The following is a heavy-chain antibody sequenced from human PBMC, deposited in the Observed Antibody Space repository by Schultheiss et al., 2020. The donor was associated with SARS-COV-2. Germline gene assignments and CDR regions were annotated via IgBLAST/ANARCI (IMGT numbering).Heavy chain of an antibody. CDR3: ARRRREDSSGSIPFDY. D-gene: IGHD3-22*01. Sequence: SETLSLTCAVYGGSFSGYYWSWIRQPPGKGLEWFGEINHSGSTNYNPSLKSRVTISVDTSKNQFSLKLSSVTAADTAVYYCARRRREDSSGSIPFDYWGQGTLVTVSS. J-gene: IGHJ4*02. V-gene: IGHV4-34*01. CDR2: INHSGST. CDR1: GGSFSGYY.